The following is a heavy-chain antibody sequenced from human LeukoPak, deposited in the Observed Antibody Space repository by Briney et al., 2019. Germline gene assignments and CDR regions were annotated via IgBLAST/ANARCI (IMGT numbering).Heavy chain of an antibody. Sequence: ASVKVSCKASGGTFSSYAMSWVRQAPGKGLEWVSGISGSGGSTYYADSVKGRFTISRDNSKNTLYLQMNSLRAEGTTVYYCARGVRIAVAGYIDYWGQGTLVTVSS. V-gene: IGHV3-23*01. J-gene: IGHJ4*02. D-gene: IGHD6-19*01. CDR2: ISGSGGST. CDR3: ARGVRIAVAGYIDY. CDR1: GGTFSSYA.